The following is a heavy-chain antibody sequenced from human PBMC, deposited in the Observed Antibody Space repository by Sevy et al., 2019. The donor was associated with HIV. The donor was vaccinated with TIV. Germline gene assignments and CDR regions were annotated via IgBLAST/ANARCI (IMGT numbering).Heavy chain of an antibody. D-gene: IGHD5-18*01. J-gene: IGHJ4*02. CDR2: ISYDGSHK. CDR1: AFTFSTYA. CDR3: ARDARYSYGYYFDY. Sequence: GGSLRLSCAASAFTFSTYAMHWVRQAPGKGLEWVAVISYDGSHKYYADSVKGRFTISRDDSKSSLYLQMNSLRAEDTAVYYCARDARYSYGYYFDYWGQGTLVTVSS. V-gene: IGHV3-30*03.